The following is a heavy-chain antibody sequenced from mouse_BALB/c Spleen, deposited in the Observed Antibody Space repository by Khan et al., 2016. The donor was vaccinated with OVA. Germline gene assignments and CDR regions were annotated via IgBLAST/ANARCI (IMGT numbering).Heavy chain of an antibody. J-gene: IGHJ1*03. V-gene: IGHV2-9*02. D-gene: IGHD1-3*01. CDR3: ARLVEI. CDR1: GFSLTSYG. Sequence: GFSLTSYGLHWVRQPPGKGLEWLGVIWAGGSPNYNSALLARLSISKDNSKSQVFVKMNSMETDDTDMYYCARLVEIWGKGITVKVSS. CDR2: IWAGGSP.